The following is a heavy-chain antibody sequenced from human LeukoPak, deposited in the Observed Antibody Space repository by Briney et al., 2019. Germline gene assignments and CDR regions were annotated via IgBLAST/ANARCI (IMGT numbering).Heavy chain of an antibody. Sequence: GGSLSFSGAPHAFTLIGITWTWVAQAPGRGRKGVSSISSSSSYIYYADSVKGRFTISRDNAKNSLYLQMNSLRAEDTAVYYCARFASMTTENFDYWGQGTLVTVSS. V-gene: IGHV3-21*01. D-gene: IGHD2/OR15-2a*01. CDR2: ISSSSSYI. CDR1: AFTLIGIT. J-gene: IGHJ4*02. CDR3: ARFASMTTENFDY.